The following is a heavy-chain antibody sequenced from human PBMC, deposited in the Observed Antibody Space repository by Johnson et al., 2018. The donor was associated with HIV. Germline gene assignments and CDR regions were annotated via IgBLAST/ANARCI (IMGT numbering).Heavy chain of an antibody. CDR3: AKEGLRSSLRSGDAFDI. CDR2: LSNEGGEN. CDR1: GFTFSSYA. J-gene: IGHJ3*02. V-gene: IGHV3-30*04. Sequence: QVQLVESGGGVVQPGRSLRLSCAASGFTFSSYAMHWVRQAPGKGRGWWALLSNEGGENNSADPLKGQLPTSRDNSKNTLYLQMNSLRAEDTAVYYCAKEGLRSSLRSGDAFDIWGHGTLVTVSS. D-gene: IGHD6-6*01.